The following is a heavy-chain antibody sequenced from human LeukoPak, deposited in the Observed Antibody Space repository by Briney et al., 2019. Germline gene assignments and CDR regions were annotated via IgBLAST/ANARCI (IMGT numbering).Heavy chain of an antibody. CDR1: GFTLSSYS. J-gene: IGHJ4*02. D-gene: IGHD2-8*01. CDR3: ASLGYCTNGVCSAAGY. V-gene: IGHV3-21*01. CDR2: ISRSSAYI. Sequence: GGSLRLSCAASGFTLSSYSMNWVRQAPGKGLEWVSSISRSSAYIYYADSVKGRFTISRDNAKNSLYLQMNSLRAEDTAVYYCASLGYCTNGVCSAAGYWGQGTLVTVSS.